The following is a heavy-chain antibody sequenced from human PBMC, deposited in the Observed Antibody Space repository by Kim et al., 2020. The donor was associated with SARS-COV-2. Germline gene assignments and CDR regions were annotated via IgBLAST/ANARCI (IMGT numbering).Heavy chain of an antibody. CDR2: ISYDGSNK. D-gene: IGHD3-22*01. J-gene: IGHJ6*04. Sequence: GGSLRLSCAASGFTFSSYGMHWVRQAPGKGLEWVAVISYDGSNKYYADSVKGRFTISRDNSKNTLYLQMNSLRAEDTAVYYCAKDDSSGYYAELYYYYYGMDVWGKGTTVTVSS. V-gene: IGHV3-30*18. CDR1: GFTFSSYG. CDR3: AKDDSSGYYAELYYYYYGMDV.